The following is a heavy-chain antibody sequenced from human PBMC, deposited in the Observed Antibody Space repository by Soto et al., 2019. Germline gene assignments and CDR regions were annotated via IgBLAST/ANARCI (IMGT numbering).Heavy chain of an antibody. Sequence: QVQLVQSGAEVKKPGASVKVSCKASGYTFTGYYMHWVRQAPGQGLEWMGWINPNSGGTNYAQKFQGKVPMTRDTDISTAYRELRRLGADDPAVYYCAGGSGSYYYGAGELLARGGYGMDVWGQGTTVTVSS. V-gene: IGHV1-2*02. J-gene: IGHJ6*02. CDR2: INPNSGGT. CDR1: GYTFTGYY. D-gene: IGHD3-10*01. CDR3: AGGSGSYYYGAGELLARGGYGMDV.